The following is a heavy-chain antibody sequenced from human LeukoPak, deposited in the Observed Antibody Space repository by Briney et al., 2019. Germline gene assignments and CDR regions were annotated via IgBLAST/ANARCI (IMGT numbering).Heavy chain of an antibody. D-gene: IGHD2-2*01. CDR2: ISSSSSYI. CDR3: ARDRGEGIVVVPATDAFDI. CDR1: GFTLSSHS. Sequence: PGRSLRLSCPASGFTLSSHSMNWARQAPGKGLEWVSSISSSSSYIYYADSVKGRFTISRDNAKNSLYLQMNSLRAEDTAVYYCARDRGEGIVVVPATDAFDIWGQGTMVTVSS. J-gene: IGHJ3*02. V-gene: IGHV3-21*01.